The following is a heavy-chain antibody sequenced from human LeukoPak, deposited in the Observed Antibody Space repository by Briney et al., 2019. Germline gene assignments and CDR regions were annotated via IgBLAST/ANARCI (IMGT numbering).Heavy chain of an antibody. CDR3: ARDRQGGWDETKFDY. D-gene: IGHD6-19*01. CDR1: GYNFADHY. V-gene: IGHV1-2*02. J-gene: IGHJ4*02. Sequence: ASVKLSCQASGYNFADHYVHWVRQAPGQGLEWMGWINPKSGGTDYAQKFQGRVAMTSDTSIRTGYMELNNLTSYDTAVYYCARDRQGGWDETKFDYWGQGTLVTVSS. CDR2: INPKSGGT.